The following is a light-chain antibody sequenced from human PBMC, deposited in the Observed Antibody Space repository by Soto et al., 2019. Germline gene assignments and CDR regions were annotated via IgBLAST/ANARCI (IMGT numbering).Light chain of an antibody. CDR2: GAS. Sequence: EIVLTRSPGTLSLSPGERATLSCRASQSVSSSYLAWYQQKPGQAPRLLIYGASSRATGIPDRFSGSGSGTDFIFTISRLEPEDFAVYYCQQYGSSPWTFGQGTKVEIK. V-gene: IGKV3-20*01. CDR1: QSVSSSY. J-gene: IGKJ1*01. CDR3: QQYGSSPWT.